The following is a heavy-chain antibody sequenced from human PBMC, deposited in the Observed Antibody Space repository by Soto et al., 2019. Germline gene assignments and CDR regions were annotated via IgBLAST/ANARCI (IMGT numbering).Heavy chain of an antibody. V-gene: IGHV4-34*01. D-gene: IGHD3-22*01. Sequence: SETLSLTCAVYGGSFSGYYWSWIRQPPGKGLEWIGEINHSGSTNYNPSLKSRVTISVDTSKNQFSLKLSSVTAADTALYYCASDRGFYYDSSGYQDYWGQGTLVTVSS. CDR3: ASDRGFYYDSSGYQDY. CDR2: INHSGST. J-gene: IGHJ4*02. CDR1: GGSFSGYY.